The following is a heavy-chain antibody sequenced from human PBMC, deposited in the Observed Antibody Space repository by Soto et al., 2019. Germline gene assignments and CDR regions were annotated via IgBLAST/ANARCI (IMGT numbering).Heavy chain of an antibody. CDR2: IYYSGST. V-gene: IGHV4-59*01. Sequence: SETLSLTCTVSGVSISSYYCTWIRQPPGKGLEWIGYIYYSGSTNYNPSLKSRVTISVDTSKNQFSLKLSSVTAADTAVYYCASQTGYSSGWYIDYWGQGTLVTVSS. CDR1: GVSISSYY. D-gene: IGHD6-19*01. CDR3: ASQTGYSSGWYIDY. J-gene: IGHJ4*02.